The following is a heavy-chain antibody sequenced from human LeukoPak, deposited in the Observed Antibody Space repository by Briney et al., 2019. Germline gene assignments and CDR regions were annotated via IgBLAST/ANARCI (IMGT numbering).Heavy chain of an antibody. V-gene: IGHV3-23*01. Sequence: GGSLRLSCAASGFTFSSYAMSWVRQAPGKGLEWVSAISGSGGSTYYADSVKGRFTISRDNSKNTLYLQMNSLRAEDTAVYYCAKDAINMVRGVIRGGYFDYWGQGTLVTVSS. J-gene: IGHJ4*02. CDR1: GFTFSSYA. CDR3: AKDAINMVRGVIRGGYFDY. D-gene: IGHD3-10*01. CDR2: ISGSGGST.